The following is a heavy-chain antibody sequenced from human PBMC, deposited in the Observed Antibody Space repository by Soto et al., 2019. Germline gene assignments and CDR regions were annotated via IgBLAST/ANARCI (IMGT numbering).Heavy chain of an antibody. CDR2: INPKSGGT. D-gene: IGHD2-8*01. CDR1: GYSFTDYH. CDR3: ARGDSTDCSNGVCSFFYNHEMDV. V-gene: IGHV1-2*04. Sequence: ASVKVSCKASGYSFTDYHIHWVRQAPGQGFEWLGRINPKSGGTSTAQKFQGWVTMTTDTSISTASMELTRLTSDDTAIYYCARGDSTDCSNGVCSFFYNHEMDVWGQGTTVTVSS. J-gene: IGHJ6*02.